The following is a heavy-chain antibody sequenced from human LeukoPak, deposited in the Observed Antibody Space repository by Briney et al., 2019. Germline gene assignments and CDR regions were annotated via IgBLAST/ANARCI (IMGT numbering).Heavy chain of an antibody. V-gene: IGHV1-24*01. J-gene: IGHJ4*02. CDR2: FDPEDGET. D-gene: IGHD3-22*01. Sequence: ASVKLSCKVSGYTLTELSMHWVRQTPGKGLEWMGGFDPEDGETIYAQKFQGRVTMTEDTSTDTAYMELSSLRSEDTAVYYCATGLSITMIVGVKPQFDYWGQGTLVTVSS. CDR3: ATGLSITMIVGVKPQFDY. CDR1: GYTLTELS.